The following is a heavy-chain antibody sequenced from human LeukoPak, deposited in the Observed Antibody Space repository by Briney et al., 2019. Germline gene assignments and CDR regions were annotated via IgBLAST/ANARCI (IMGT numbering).Heavy chain of an antibody. CDR1: GGTFSSYA. Sequence: SVKVSCKASGGTFSSYAISWVRQAPGQGLEWMGRIIPILGIANYAQKFQGRVTITADKSTSTAYMELNSLRSEDTAVYYCGRVFTDVDYYGSGSYYPPYYGMDVWGQGTTVTVSS. CDR2: IIPILGIA. D-gene: IGHD3-10*01. CDR3: GRVFTDVDYYGSGSYYPPYYGMDV. V-gene: IGHV1-69*04. J-gene: IGHJ6*02.